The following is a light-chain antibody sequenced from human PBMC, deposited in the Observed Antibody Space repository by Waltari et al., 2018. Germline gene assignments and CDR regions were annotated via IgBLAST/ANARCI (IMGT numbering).Light chain of an antibody. CDR2: DVS. CDR1: SSDVGGHNY. V-gene: IGLV2-14*03. Sequence: QSALTQPASVSGSPGQSITISCPGTSSDVGGHNYVSWYQQHPGKAPKLMIYDVSNRPSGVSNRFSGSKSGNTASLTISGLQAEDEADYYCSSYTSSSTRVVFGGGTKLTVL. CDR3: SSYTSSSTRVV. J-gene: IGLJ2*01.